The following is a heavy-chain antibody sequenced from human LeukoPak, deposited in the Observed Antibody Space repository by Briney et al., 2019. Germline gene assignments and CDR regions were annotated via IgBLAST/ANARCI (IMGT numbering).Heavy chain of an antibody. CDR1: GFTYSSYA. D-gene: IGHD6-19*01. J-gene: IGHJ6*02. CDR2: ISSSGAST. Sequence: GGSLRLSCAASGFTYSSYAMSWVRQAPGKGLEWVSAISSSGASTYYADSVKGRFTISRDNSKNTLYLQMNSLRAEDTAVYYCAKDLGRVIAVAGTPYYYYGMDVWGQGTTVTVSS. V-gene: IGHV3-23*01. CDR3: AKDLGRVIAVAGTPYYYYGMDV.